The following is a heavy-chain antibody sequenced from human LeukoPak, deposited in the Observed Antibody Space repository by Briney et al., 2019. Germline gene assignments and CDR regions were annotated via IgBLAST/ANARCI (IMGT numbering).Heavy chain of an antibody. CDR1: GFTFSSYG. CDR2: ISYDGSNK. CDR3: ATGGRYSGYED. J-gene: IGHJ4*02. D-gene: IGHD5-12*01. V-gene: IGHV3-30*03. Sequence: GGSLRLSCAASGFTFSSYGMHWVRQAPGKGLEWVAVISYDGSNKYYADSVKGRFTISRDNSKNTLFLQMNSLRAEDTAVYYCATGGRYSGYEDWGQGTLVTVSS.